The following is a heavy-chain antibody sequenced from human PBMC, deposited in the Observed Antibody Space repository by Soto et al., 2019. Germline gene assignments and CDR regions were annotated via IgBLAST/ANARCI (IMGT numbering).Heavy chain of an antibody. CDR1: GYTLTGLS. V-gene: IGHV1-24*01. CDR2: FDPEDGET. D-gene: IGHD2-2*01. Sequence: GASVKVSCKVSGYTLTGLSMHWVRQAPGKGLEWMGGFDPEDGETIYAQKFQGRVTMTEDTSTDTAYMELSSLRSEDTAVYYCATSACSSTSCYLDWFDPRGQGTLVTVSS. J-gene: IGHJ5*02. CDR3: ATSACSSTSCYLDWFDP.